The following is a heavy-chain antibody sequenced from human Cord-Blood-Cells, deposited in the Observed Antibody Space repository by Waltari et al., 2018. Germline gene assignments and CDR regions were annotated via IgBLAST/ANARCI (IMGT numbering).Heavy chain of an antibody. D-gene: IGHD3-9*01. CDR1: GGSFRGYY. J-gene: IGHJ4*02. CDR3: ARGSRYFDWLLYYCDY. V-gene: IGHV4-34*01. CDR2: INHSGST. Sequence: QVQLQQWGAGLLKPSETLSLTCAVYGGSFRGYYWSWIRQPPGKGLEWIGEINHSGSTNYNPSLQSRVTISVDTSKNQFSLKLSSVTAADTAVYYCARGSRYFDWLLYYCDYWGQGTLVTVSS.